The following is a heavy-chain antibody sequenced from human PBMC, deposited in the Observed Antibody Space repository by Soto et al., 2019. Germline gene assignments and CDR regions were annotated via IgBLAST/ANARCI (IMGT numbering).Heavy chain of an antibody. J-gene: IGHJ4*02. CDR1: GFPFSIYS. CDR2: ITSDTNTI. CDR3: ARSVEGHFDY. Sequence: EVPLVESGGGLVQPGGSLRLTCAASGFPFSIYSTNWVRQAPGKGLEWSSYITSDTNTIKYADSVKGRFTISRDNAKNLVYLQMNSLRDEDTAVYFCARSVEGHFDYWGQGTVVTVSS. D-gene: IGHD6-19*01. V-gene: IGHV3-48*02.